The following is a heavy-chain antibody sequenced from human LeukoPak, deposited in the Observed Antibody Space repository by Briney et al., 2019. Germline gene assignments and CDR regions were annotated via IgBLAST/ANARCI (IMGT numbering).Heavy chain of an antibody. D-gene: IGHD6-6*01. J-gene: IGHJ2*01. CDR2: IYYSGST. CDR1: GGSVSSGSYY. V-gene: IGHV4-61*01. Sequence: SETLSLTCTVSGGSVSSGSYYWSWIRQPPGKGLEWIGYIYYSGSTNYNPSLKSRVTISVDTSKNQFSLKLSSVTAADTAVYYCARVSSIAARPYWYFDLWGRGTLVTVSS. CDR3: ARVSSIAARPYWYFDL.